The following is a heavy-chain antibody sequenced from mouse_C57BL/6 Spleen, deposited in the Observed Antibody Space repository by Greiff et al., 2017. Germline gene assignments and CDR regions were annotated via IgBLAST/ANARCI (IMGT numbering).Heavy chain of an antibody. V-gene: IGHV1-69*01. CDR3: ARSRGTAQATGGYYAMDY. CDR1: GYTFTSYW. D-gene: IGHD3-2*02. J-gene: IGHJ4*01. CDR2: IDPSDSYT. Sequence: QVQLQQPGAELVMPGASVKLSCKASGYTFTSYWMHWVKQRPGQGLEWIGEIDPSDSYTNYNQKFKGKSTLTVDKSSSTAYMQLSSLTSEDSSVYYCARSRGTAQATGGYYAMDYWGQGTSVTVPS.